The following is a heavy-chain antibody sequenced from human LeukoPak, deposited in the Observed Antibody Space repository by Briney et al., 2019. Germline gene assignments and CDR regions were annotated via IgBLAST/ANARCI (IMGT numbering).Heavy chain of an antibody. D-gene: IGHD6-13*01. J-gene: IGHJ3*01. CDR2: IHPGDSDT. CDR3: ARQDLAAAFDV. Sequence: GESLKISCKGSGYSFTTYWIGWVRQMPGKGLEWMGIIHPGDSDTRYSPFFQGQVTISADRSISTAYLQWSSLKASDTAMYYCARQDLAAAFDVWGQGTMVTVSS. V-gene: IGHV5-51*01. CDR1: GYSFTTYW.